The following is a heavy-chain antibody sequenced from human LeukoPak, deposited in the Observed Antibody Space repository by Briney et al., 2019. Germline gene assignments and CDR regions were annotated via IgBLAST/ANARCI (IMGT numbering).Heavy chain of an antibody. CDR2: MNPNSGNT. J-gene: IGHJ5*02. Sequence: ASVRVSCKASGYTFTSYDINWVRQATGQGLEWMGWMNPNSGNTGYAQKFQGRVTITRNTSISTAYMELSSLRSEDTAVYYCAREMIVGNWFDPWGQGTLVTVSS. D-gene: IGHD3-22*01. V-gene: IGHV1-8*03. CDR1: GYTFTSYD. CDR3: AREMIVGNWFDP.